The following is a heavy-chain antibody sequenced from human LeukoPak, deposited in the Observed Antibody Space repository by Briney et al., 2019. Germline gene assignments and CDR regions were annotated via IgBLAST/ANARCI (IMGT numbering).Heavy chain of an antibody. D-gene: IGHD6-13*01. CDR3: AKDRYSSSWYYYFDY. Sequence: GGSLRLSCAASGFTFSSYAMSWVRQAQGRGLEWVSAISGSGGSTYYADSVKGRFTISRDNSKNTLYLQMNSLRAEDTAVYYCAKDRYSSSWYYYFDYWGQGTLVTVSS. V-gene: IGHV3-23*01. CDR2: ISGSGGST. J-gene: IGHJ4*02. CDR1: GFTFSSYA.